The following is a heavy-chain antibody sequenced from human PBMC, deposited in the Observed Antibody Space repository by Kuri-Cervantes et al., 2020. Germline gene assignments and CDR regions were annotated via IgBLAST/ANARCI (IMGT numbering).Heavy chain of an antibody. J-gene: IGHJ2*01. CDR3: ARDPKAPPNYGDYINDNWYFDL. CDR2: IWYDGSNK. Sequence: SLKISCAASGFTFSSYGMHWVRQAPGKGLEWVAVIWYDGSNKYYPDSVKGRFTISRDNAKNSLYLQMNSLRDEDTAVYYCARDPKAPPNYGDYINDNWYFDLWGRGTLVTVSS. CDR1: GFTFSSYG. D-gene: IGHD4-17*01. V-gene: IGHV3-33*01.